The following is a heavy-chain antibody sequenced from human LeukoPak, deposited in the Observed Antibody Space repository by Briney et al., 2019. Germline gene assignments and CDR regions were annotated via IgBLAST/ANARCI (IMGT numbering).Heavy chain of an antibody. CDR3: AKEMTYYYDMDV. CDR2: ISGSGSGT. V-gene: IGHV3-23*01. Sequence: GGSLRLSCAASEFTFSSYAMSWVRQAPGKGLEWVSAISGSGSGTYYADSVKGRFTISRDNSKNTLYLQMNSLRAEDTAVYYCAKEMTYYYDMDVWGQGTTVTVPS. J-gene: IGHJ6*02. CDR1: EFTFSSYA.